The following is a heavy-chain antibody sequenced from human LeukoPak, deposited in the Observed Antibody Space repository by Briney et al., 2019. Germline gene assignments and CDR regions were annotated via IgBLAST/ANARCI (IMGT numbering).Heavy chain of an antibody. CDR2: IYYSGST. Sequence: SETLSLTCTVSGGSISSSSYYWGWIRQPPGKGLEWIGYIYYSGSTNYNPSLKSRVTTSVDTSKNQFSLKLSSVTAADTAVYYCARAGGIGYCSSTSCYSYDYWGQGTLVTVSS. V-gene: IGHV4-61*05. J-gene: IGHJ4*02. D-gene: IGHD2-2*02. CDR1: GGSISSSSYY. CDR3: ARAGGIGYCSSTSCYSYDY.